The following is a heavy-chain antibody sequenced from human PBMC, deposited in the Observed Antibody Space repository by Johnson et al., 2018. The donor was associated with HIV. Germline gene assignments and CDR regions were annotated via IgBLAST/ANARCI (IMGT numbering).Heavy chain of an antibody. V-gene: IGHV3-9*01. D-gene: IGHD1-26*01. CDR3: ARDRVGATAFDV. J-gene: IGHJ3*01. CDR2: ISWNSDII. Sequence: QLVESGGGFVQPDRSLRLSCTASTFTFDDDAMHWVRQAPGKGLEWVSGISWNSDIIGYADAVKGRFSISRDNAKNSLYLQMNSLRAEDTAVYYCARDRVGATAFDVWGQGTLVTVSS. CDR1: TFTFDDDA.